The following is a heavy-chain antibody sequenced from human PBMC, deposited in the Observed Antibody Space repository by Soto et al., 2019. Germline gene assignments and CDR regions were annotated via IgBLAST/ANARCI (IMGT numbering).Heavy chain of an antibody. D-gene: IGHD5-18*01. J-gene: IGHJ5*02. CDR1: GGSISSSNYY. CDR2: IYYTGST. Sequence: SETLSLTCTVSGGSISSSNYYWGWIRQPPGKGLEWIGSIYYTGSTYYNPSLRSRVTISVDTSKNQFSLKLSSVTAADTAVYYCARSDTAMLTGIDPWGQGTLVTVSS. CDR3: ARSDTAMLTGIDP. V-gene: IGHV4-39*01.